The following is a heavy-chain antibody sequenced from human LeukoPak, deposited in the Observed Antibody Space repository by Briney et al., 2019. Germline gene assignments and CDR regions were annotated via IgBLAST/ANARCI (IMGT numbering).Heavy chain of an antibody. CDR1: GVSISSNNS. V-gene: IGHV4-4*02. CDR2: IYHSGSP. J-gene: IGHJ4*02. D-gene: IGHD1-1*01. CDR3: ARVNINNWHSCDY. Sequence: SETLSLTCAVSGVSISSNNSWGWVRQPPGKGLEWIGEIYHSGSPNYNPSLKSRVTISVDKSRNHFSLNLSSVTAADTAVYYCARVNINNWHSCDYWGQGTLVTVSS.